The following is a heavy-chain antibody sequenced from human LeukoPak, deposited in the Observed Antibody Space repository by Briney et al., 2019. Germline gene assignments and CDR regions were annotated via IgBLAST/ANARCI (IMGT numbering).Heavy chain of an antibody. Sequence: GGSLRLSCEASGFTFSDSWMSWVRQAPGKGLEWVANINGDGTDKYYVDSVRGRFSISRDNAKKSVFLQIYSLRAEDTALYYCARDRGWDTFDYWGQGTLVMVSS. CDR3: ARDRGWDTFDY. D-gene: IGHD6-19*01. V-gene: IGHV3-7*01. CDR2: INGDGTDK. J-gene: IGHJ4*02. CDR1: GFTFSDSW.